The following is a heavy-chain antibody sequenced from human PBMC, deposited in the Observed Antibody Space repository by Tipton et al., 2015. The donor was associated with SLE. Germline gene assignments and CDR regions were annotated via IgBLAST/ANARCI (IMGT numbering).Heavy chain of an antibody. D-gene: IGHD3-22*01. CDR2: IRFDGNSE. Sequence: SLRLSCVVSGFSFSTSWMRWVRQAPGKGLEGVAVIRFDGNSESYADSVKGRFTISRDNSRSTVYLQMNRLRAEDTSVYYFAKDHSGYWGHDAPDFWGQGTMVTVSS. CDR1: GFSFSTSW. J-gene: IGHJ3*01. V-gene: IGHV3-33*06. CDR3: AKDHSGYWGHDAPDF.